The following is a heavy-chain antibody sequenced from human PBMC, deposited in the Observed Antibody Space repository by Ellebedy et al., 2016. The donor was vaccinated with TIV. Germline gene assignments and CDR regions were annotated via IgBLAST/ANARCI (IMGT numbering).Heavy chain of an antibody. J-gene: IGHJ4*02. CDR2: IYHTGHT. CDR1: GGSISSSGYY. CDR3: AGGSGWLPDS. V-gene: IGHV4-61*08. Sequence: SETLSLXXTVSGGSISSSGYYWNWIRQPPGKGLEWIANIYHTGHTNYNPSLKSRGTTSLATSKKQFSLNLTSVTAADTAVYYCAGGSGWLPDSWGQGMLVTVSS. D-gene: IGHD6-19*01.